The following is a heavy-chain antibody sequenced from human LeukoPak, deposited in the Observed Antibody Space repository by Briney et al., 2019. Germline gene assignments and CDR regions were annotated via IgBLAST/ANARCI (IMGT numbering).Heavy chain of an antibody. J-gene: IGHJ3*02. V-gene: IGHV3-48*03. D-gene: IGHD3-22*01. CDR3: ARAPPEYYYDSSGQQVAFDI. CDR1: GFTFSSYE. CDR2: ISSSGSTI. Sequence: PGGSLRLSCAASGFTFSSYEMNWVRQAPGKGLAWVSYISSSGSTIYYADSVKGRFTISRDNAKNSLYLQMNSLRAEDTGVYYFARAPPEYYYDSSGQQVAFDIWGQGTMVTVSS.